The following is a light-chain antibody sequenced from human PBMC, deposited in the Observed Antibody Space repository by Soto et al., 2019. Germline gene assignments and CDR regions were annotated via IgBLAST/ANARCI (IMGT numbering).Light chain of an antibody. V-gene: IGKV3-20*01. CDR1: QSVSSSY. CDR2: GAS. Sequence: ELVLTQSPGTLSLSPGERATLSCRASQSVSSSYLAWYQQRPGQAPRLLIYGASSRATGIPDRFSGSGSGTDFTLTISRLEPADFAVYSCQQYDYSAPLYDFGQGTRLDIK. CDR3: QQYDYSAPLYD. J-gene: IGKJ2*01.